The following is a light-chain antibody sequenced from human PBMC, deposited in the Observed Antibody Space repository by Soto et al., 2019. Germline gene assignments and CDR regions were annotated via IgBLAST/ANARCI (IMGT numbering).Light chain of an antibody. Sequence: EIVLTQSPGTLSLSPGERATLSCRASQSVSSSYLAWYQQKPGQAPRLLIYGASSRATGIPDRFSGSGSGTDFTLTISRLEPEDCAVYYCQQYGSSTYTFGQGTKLVIK. J-gene: IGKJ2*01. V-gene: IGKV3-20*01. CDR1: QSVSSSY. CDR2: GAS. CDR3: QQYGSSTYT.